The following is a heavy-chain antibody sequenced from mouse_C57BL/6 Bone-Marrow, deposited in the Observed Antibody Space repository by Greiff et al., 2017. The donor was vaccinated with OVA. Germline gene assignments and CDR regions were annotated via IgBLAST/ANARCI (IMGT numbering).Heavy chain of an antibody. D-gene: IGHD1-1*01. CDR3: ARLYYGSSYGYAMDY. CDR2: ISSGGSHT. Sequence: EVQLQQSGGDLVKPGGSLKLSCAASGFTFSSYGMSWVRQTPDKGLEWVATISSGGSHTFYPDSVQGRSTITRDHAKNTLYLQMSSLKSEDSAMYYCARLYYGSSYGYAMDYWGQGTSVTVSS. V-gene: IGHV5-6*01. J-gene: IGHJ4*01. CDR1: GFTFSSYG.